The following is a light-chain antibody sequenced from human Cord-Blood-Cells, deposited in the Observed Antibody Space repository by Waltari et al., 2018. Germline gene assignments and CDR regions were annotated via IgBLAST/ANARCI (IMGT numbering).Light chain of an antibody. CDR1: SSNIGNNA. J-gene: IGLJ3*02. Sequence: QSVLTQPPSVSEAPRQRVTISCSGSSSNIGNNAVNWYQQLPGKAPKLLIYYDDLLPSGFPARFSGSKSGTSASLAISGLQSEDEADYYCAAWDDSLNGRVFGGGTKLTVL. CDR2: YDD. V-gene: IGLV1-36*01. CDR3: AAWDDSLNGRV.